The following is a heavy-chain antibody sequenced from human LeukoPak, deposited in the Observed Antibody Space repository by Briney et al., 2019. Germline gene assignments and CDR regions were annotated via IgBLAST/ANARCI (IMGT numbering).Heavy chain of an antibody. D-gene: IGHD3-3*01. CDR2: INPNSGGT. V-gene: IGHV1-2*02. CDR1: GYSFTGYY. J-gene: IGHJ4*02. CDR3: ARDYDTIFRVLIPFDY. Sequence: ASVKVSCKASGYSFTGYYLHWVRQAPGQGLEWMGWINPNSGGTNYAQKFQGRVSMTRDTSINTAYVELNRLRPDDTAVYFCARDYDTIFRVLIPFDYWGQGTLVTVAS.